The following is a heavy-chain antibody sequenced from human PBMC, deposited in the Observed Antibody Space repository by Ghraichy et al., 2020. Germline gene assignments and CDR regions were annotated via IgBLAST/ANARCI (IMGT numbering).Heavy chain of an antibody. CDR2: IWYDGSNK. V-gene: IGHV3-33*08. Sequence: GSLRLSCAASGFTFSSHAMHWVRQAPGKGLEWLAQIWYDGSNKYYADSVKGRFTISRDNSRNTMYLQTNSLRADDTAVYYCARDGQQLAAYAFDIWGQGTMVTVSS. J-gene: IGHJ3*02. CDR1: GFTFSSHA. CDR3: ARDGQQLAAYAFDI. D-gene: IGHD6-13*01.